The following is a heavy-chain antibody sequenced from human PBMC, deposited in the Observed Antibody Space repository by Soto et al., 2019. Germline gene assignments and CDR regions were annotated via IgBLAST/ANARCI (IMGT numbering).Heavy chain of an antibody. J-gene: IGHJ4*02. V-gene: IGHV4-59*08. CDR3: AANDFWSGYKYYY. CDR1: GGSISSYY. D-gene: IGHD3-3*01. CDR2: IYYSGST. Sequence: SETLSLTCTVSGGSISSYYWSWIRQPPGKGLEWIGYIYYSGSTNYNPSLKSRVTISVDTSKNQFSLKLSSVTAADTAVYFCAANDFWSGYKYYYWGQGTLVTVSS.